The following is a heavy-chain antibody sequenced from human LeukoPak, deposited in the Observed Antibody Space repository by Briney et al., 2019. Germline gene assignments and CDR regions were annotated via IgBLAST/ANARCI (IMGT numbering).Heavy chain of an antibody. CDR3: ASQDVRFLEWSNGAFDI. V-gene: IGHV1-18*01. CDR2: ISAYNGNT. Sequence: ASVKVSCKASGYTFTSYGISWVRRAPGQGLEWMGWISAYNGNTNYAQKLQGRVTMTTDTSTSTAYMELRSLRSDDTAVYYCASQDVRFLEWSNGAFDIWGQGTMVTVSS. D-gene: IGHD3-3*01. CDR1: GYTFTSYG. J-gene: IGHJ3*02.